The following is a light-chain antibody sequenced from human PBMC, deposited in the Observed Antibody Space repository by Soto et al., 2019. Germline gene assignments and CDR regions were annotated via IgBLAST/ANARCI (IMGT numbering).Light chain of an antibody. J-gene: IGKJ3*01. Sequence: DIQMTQCPFSLSASVGDRVTITCRASEGVRNQLGWFQQKPGKAPKSLIYDASSLQSGVPSRFSGSGSGTDFTLTINSLQPEDFATYYCQQYNDHPFTFGPGTKVDI. V-gene: IGKV1-16*01. CDR2: DAS. CDR3: QQYNDHPFT. CDR1: EGVRNQ.